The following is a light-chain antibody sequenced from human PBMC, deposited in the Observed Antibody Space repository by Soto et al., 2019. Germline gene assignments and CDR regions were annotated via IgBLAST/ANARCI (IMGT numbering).Light chain of an antibody. CDR3: QTWSTDIRV. Sequence: QPVLTQPPSASASLGASVKLTCTLSSGHNSYAIAWHQQQPEKGPRYLMKLNSDGSHSKGDGIPDRFSGSSSGAERYLTISRLQSEYEADYYCQTWSTDIRVFGGGTTLTVL. CDR2: LNSDGSH. CDR1: SGHNSYA. J-gene: IGLJ3*02. V-gene: IGLV4-69*01.